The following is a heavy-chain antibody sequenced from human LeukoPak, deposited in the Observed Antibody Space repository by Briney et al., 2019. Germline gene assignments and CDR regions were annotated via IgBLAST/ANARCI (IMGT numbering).Heavy chain of an antibody. CDR1: GGSIRNYY. V-gene: IGHV4-59*01. CDR3: ARGELLYGY. CDR2: IHYSGST. D-gene: IGHD2-2*02. J-gene: IGHJ4*02. Sequence: SETLSLTCSVSGGSIRNYYWSWIRQPPGKGLEYIGYIHYSGSTNYSPSLKSRVTISVDTSKNQFSLKLSSVTAADTAVYYCARGELLYGYWGQGTLVTVSS.